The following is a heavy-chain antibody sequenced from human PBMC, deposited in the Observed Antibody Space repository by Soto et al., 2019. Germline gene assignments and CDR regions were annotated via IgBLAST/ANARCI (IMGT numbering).Heavy chain of an antibody. J-gene: IGHJ5*02. CDR2: INAANGDT. CDR1: GYTFTRYG. D-gene: IGHD6-13*01. V-gene: IGHV1-3*01. CDR3: VRRHVSATGIDCFDP. Sequence: ASVQVSCPSSGYTFTRYGIHCVRQAPGQRLEWMGWINAANGDTKYSPKFQGRVTITRDTSASTAYMELSSLRSEDTAVYYCVRRHVSATGIDCFDPWGQRTLVIVSS.